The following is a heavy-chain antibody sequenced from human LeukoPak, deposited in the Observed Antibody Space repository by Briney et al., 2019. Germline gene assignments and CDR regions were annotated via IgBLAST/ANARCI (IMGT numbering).Heavy chain of an antibody. V-gene: IGHV4-38-2*01. D-gene: IGHD4-17*01. Sequence: SETLSLTCAVSGYSISSGYYWGWIRLPPGKGLEWIGSIYYSGSTNYNPSLKSRVTISVDTSKNQFSLKLSSVTAADTAVYYCARNMTTVTTHEESYYFDYWGQGTLVTVSS. CDR2: IYYSGST. J-gene: IGHJ4*02. CDR1: GYSISSGYY. CDR3: ARNMTTVTTHEESYYFDY.